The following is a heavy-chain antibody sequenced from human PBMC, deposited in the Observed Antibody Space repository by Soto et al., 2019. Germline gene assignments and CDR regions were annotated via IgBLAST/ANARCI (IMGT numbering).Heavy chain of an antibody. Sequence: PGGSLRLSCAASGFSYSSIPMTWVRQAPGKGLEWVSDISAGGGNTHYADSVKGRFTVSRDNSENKMYLQMNSLRDEDTALYFCGRERLGSAWVSNWGRGTLITDS. J-gene: IGHJ2*01. CDR3: GRERLGSAWVSN. D-gene: IGHD1-1*01. V-gene: IGHV3-23*01. CDR1: GFSYSSIP. CDR2: ISAGGGNT.